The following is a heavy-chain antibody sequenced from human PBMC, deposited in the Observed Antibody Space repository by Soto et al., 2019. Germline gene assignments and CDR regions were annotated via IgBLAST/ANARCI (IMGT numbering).Heavy chain of an antibody. Sequence: SETLSLTCTVAGGYVSSGSYYWSWIRQPPGKGLEWIGYIYYSGSTNYNPSLKSRVTISVDTSKNQFSLKLSSVTAADTAVYYCARERTLQSVGGIFAVPDYWGQGTLVTVSS. CDR3: ARERTLQSVGGIFAVPDY. CDR2: IYYSGST. CDR1: GGYVSSGSYY. V-gene: IGHV4-61*01. J-gene: IGHJ4*02. D-gene: IGHD2-15*01.